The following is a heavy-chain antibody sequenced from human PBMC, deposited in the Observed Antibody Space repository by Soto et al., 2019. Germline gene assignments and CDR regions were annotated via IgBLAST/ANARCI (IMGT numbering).Heavy chain of an antibody. V-gene: IGHV3-30*03. D-gene: IGHD3-3*01. CDR3: ARGASDFWGAYPEIHFFDY. Sequence: GGSLRLSCAASGFTFSSYGMHWVRQAPGKGLEWVAVISYDGSNKYYADSVKGRFTISRDNSRNTLYLQMNNLRADDTAVYYCARGASDFWGAYPEIHFFDYWGHGTLVTVSS. CDR2: ISYDGSNK. J-gene: IGHJ4*01. CDR1: GFTFSSYG.